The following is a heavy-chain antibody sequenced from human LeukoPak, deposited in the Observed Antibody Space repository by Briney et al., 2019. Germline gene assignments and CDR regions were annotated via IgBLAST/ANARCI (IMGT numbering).Heavy chain of an antibody. V-gene: IGHV2-5*02. CDR1: GFSLSTSGVG. CDR2: IYWDDDK. CDR3: ARNSGSYLAYYFDY. Sequence: KESGPTLAKPTQTLTLTCTFSGFSLSTSGVGVGWIRQPPGKALEWLALIYWDDDKRYSPSLKSRLTITKDTSKNQVILTMTNMDPVDTATYYCARNSGSYLAYYFDYWGQGTLVTVSS. D-gene: IGHD1-26*01. J-gene: IGHJ4*02.